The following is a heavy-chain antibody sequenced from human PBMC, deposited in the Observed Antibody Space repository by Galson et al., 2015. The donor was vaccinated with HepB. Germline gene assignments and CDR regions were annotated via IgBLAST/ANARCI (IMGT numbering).Heavy chain of an antibody. CDR3: ARGKRGYSGTLGY. CDR1: GFTVSSNY. Sequence: SLRLSCAASGFTVSSNYMSWVRQAPGKGLEWVSVIYSGGSTYYADSVKGRFTISRHNSKNTLYLQMNSLRAEDTAVYYCARGKRGYSGTLGYWGQGTLVTVSS. D-gene: IGHD5-12*01. V-gene: IGHV3-53*04. CDR2: IYSGGST. J-gene: IGHJ4*02.